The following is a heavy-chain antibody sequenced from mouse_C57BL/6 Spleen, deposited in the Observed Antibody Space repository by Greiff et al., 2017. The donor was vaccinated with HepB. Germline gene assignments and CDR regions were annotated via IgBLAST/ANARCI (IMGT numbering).Heavy chain of an antibody. D-gene: IGHD2-5*01. CDR3: TSYYSNYEDAMDY. V-gene: IGHV14-1*01. CDR2: IDPEDGDT. CDR1: GFNIKDYY. Sequence: EVQLQQSGAELVRPGASVKLSCTASGFNIKDYYMHWVKQRPEQGLEWIGRIDPEDGDTEYAPKFQGKATMTADTSSNTAYLQLSSLTSEDTAVYYCTSYYSNYEDAMDYWGQGTSVTVSS. J-gene: IGHJ4*01.